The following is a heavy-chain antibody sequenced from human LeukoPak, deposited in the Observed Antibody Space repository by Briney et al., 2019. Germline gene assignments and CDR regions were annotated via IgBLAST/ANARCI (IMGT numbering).Heavy chain of an antibody. CDR2: GSESGGT. Sequence: PSETLSLTCAVYGGSLNGHYWSWIRQPPGKGLEWIGEGSESGGTKFNPSLKSRVTISADTSKNQFSLRLSSVTAADTAVYYCARSGYSNFDYWGQGTLVTVSS. CDR1: GGSLNGHY. J-gene: IGHJ4*02. CDR3: ARSGYSNFDY. V-gene: IGHV4-34*01. D-gene: IGHD3-3*01.